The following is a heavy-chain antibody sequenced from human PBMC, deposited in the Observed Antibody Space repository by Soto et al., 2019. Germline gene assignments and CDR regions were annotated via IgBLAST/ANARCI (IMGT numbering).Heavy chain of an antibody. V-gene: IGHV1-69*06. CDR2: IITIFGTA. J-gene: IGHJ6*02. CDR3: ARGFPQDVWGSYGMDV. D-gene: IGHD3-16*01. CDR1: GGTFSSYA. Sequence: QVQLVQSGAEVKKPGSSVKVSCKASGGTFSSYAISWVRQAPGQGLEWMGGIITIFGTANYAQKLQGRVTITADKSKSKAYMEVRSLRSEDTAVYYWARGFPQDVWGSYGMDVWGQGTTVTVSS.